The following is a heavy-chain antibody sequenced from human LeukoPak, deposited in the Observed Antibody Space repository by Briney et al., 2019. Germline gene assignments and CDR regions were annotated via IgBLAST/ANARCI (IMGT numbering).Heavy chain of an antibody. CDR3: ARAAVAGPIDG. J-gene: IGHJ4*02. Sequence: SETLSLTCAVYGGSFSGYYWSWIRQPPGKGLEWIGEINHSGSTNYNPSLKSRVTISVETSKNQFSLLLSSGTPVGMAVYDCARAAVAGPIDGGGQGTLVTVP. D-gene: IGHD6-19*01. CDR2: INHSGST. V-gene: IGHV4-34*01. CDR1: GGSFSGYY.